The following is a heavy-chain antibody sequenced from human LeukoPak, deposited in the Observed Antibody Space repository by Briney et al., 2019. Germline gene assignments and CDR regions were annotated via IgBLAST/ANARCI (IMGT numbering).Heavy chain of an antibody. CDR3: ARLGGSDRQH. D-gene: IGHD1-26*01. CDR1: GGSISSYY. V-gene: IGHV4-59*01. CDR2: IYYSGST. Sequence: SETLSLTCTASGGSISSYYWSWIRQPPGKGLEWIGYIYYSGSTNYNPSLKSRVTISVDTSKNQFSLKLSSVTAADTAVYYCARLGGSDRQHWGQGTLVTVSS. J-gene: IGHJ1*01.